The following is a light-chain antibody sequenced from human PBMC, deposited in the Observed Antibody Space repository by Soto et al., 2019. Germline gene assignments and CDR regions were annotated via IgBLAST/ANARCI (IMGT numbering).Light chain of an antibody. V-gene: IGLV4-60*03. CDR3: ETWDSNTRV. Sequence: QLVLTQSSSASASLGSSVTLTCTLSSGHSSNIIAWHQQQPGKAPRYLMKLERSGNYIKGSGVPDRFSGSSSGADRYLTISNPQSEDEGDYYCETWDSNTRVFGGGTKLTVL. CDR1: SGHSSNI. J-gene: IGLJ2*01. CDR2: LERSGNY.